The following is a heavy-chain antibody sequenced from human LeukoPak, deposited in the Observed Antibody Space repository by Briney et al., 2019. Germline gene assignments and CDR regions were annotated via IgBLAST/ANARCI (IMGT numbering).Heavy chain of an antibody. D-gene: IGHD2-15*01. CDR1: GFTFSSYS. V-gene: IGHV3-21*01. Sequence: PGGSLRLSCAASGFTFSSYSMNWVRQAPGKGLERVSSISSSSSYIYYADSVKGRFTISRDNAKNSLYLQMNSLRAEDTAVYYCARDEALEAATRRGVSYYYYYMDVWGKGTTVTISS. CDR2: ISSSSSYI. J-gene: IGHJ6*03. CDR3: ARDEALEAATRRGVSYYYYYMDV.